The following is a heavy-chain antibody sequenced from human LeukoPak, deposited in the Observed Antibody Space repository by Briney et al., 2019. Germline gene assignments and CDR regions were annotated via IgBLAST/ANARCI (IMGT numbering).Heavy chain of an antibody. D-gene: IGHD3-22*01. CDR1: GFTFSSYA. CDR3: AKGVASSGLYP. V-gene: IGHV3-23*01. Sequence: GGSLRLSCAASGFTFSSYAMSWVRQAPGKGLEWVSAISGSGGSTYYADSVEGRFTISRDNSRNTLYLQMNSLRAEDTAVYYCAKGVASSGLYPWGQGTLVTVSS. J-gene: IGHJ5*02. CDR2: ISGSGGST.